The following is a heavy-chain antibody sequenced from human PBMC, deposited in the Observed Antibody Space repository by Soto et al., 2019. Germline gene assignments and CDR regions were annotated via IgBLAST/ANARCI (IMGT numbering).Heavy chain of an antibody. CDR2: IGPESGAT. D-gene: IGHD5-12*01. J-gene: IGHJ4*02. CDR3: GRGRSGQIVVFY. Sequence: ASVKVSCKASGYTFTGHYIHWVRQAPEQGPEWMGEIGPESGATRYAQKFQGRVTMTRGMSITTVYMELNNLSPDDTAVYYCGRGRSGQIVVFYWGQGTPVTVSS. V-gene: IGHV1-2*02. CDR1: GYTFTGHY.